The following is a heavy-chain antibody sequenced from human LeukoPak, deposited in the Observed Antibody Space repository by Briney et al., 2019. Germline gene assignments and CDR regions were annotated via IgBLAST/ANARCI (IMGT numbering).Heavy chain of an antibody. V-gene: IGHV1-18*01. CDR2: ISAYNGNT. CDR3: ARDRWKALGGDY. D-gene: IGHD1-1*01. Sequence: ASVKVSCKASGYTFTSYGISCVRQAPGQGLEWMGWISAYNGNTNYAQNLQDRVTMTTDTSTSTAYMELRSLRSDDTAVYYCARDRWKALGGDYWGQGTLVTVSS. J-gene: IGHJ4*02. CDR1: GYTFTSYG.